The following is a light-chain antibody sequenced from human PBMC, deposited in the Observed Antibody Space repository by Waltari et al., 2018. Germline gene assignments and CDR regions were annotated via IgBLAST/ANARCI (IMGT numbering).Light chain of an antibody. V-gene: IGLV2-23*01. CDR1: TSDVGGYNL. CDR3: SSYARSDNSVL. Sequence: QSALTQPASVSGSPGQSITIPCTGSTSDVGGYNLVSWYRQFPNKAPKLIICEGTRRPSGVSSGFSAAKSGNTASLTISGLQAEDEALYFCSSYARSDNSVLFGGGTQLSVL. CDR2: EGT. J-gene: IGLJ2*01.